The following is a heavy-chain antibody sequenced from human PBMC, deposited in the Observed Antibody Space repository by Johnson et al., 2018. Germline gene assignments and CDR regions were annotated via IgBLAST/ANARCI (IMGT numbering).Heavy chain of an antibody. CDR1: GYSFTRYA. CDR2: INTVNGDT. CDR3: AREGANSGWNSAFDI. Sequence: QVQLVQSGAEVKKPGASVKVSCKASGYSFTRYAMHWVRQAPGQRLEWMGWINTVNGDTKYSQNFQGRVTITRDTYASTAYMELSNLRSEDTAVYYCAREGANSGWNSAFDIWGQGTLVTVSS. V-gene: IGHV1-3*04. D-gene: IGHD6-19*01. J-gene: IGHJ3*02.